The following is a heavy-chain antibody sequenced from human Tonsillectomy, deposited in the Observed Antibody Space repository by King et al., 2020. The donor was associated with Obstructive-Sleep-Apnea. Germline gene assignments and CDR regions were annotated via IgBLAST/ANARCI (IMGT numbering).Heavy chain of an antibody. CDR2: ISGSGGST. J-gene: IGHJ4*02. CDR1: GFTFSSYA. Sequence: VQLVESGGGLVQPGGSLRLSCAASGFTFSSYAMSWVRQAPGKGLEWVSAISGSGGSTYYADYVKGRFTISRDNSKNKLYLQMNSLRAEDTAVYYCAKDRAFYYYDSSGYQDYWGQGTLVTVSS. CDR3: AKDRAFYYYDSSGYQDY. V-gene: IGHV3-23*04. D-gene: IGHD3-22*01.